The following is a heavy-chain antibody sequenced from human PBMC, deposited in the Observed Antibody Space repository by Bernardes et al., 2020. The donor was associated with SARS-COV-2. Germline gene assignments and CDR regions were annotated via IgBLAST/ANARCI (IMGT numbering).Heavy chain of an antibody. CDR2: IFSNDEK. V-gene: IGHV2-26*01. J-gene: IGHJ4*02. D-gene: IGHD3-10*01. CDR3: ARIHRGSGSYYTLDY. CDR1: GFSLSNARMG. Sequence: SGPTLVKPTETLTLTCTVSGFSLSNARMGVSWIRQPPGKALEWLAHIFSNDEKSYSTSLKSRLTISKDTSKSQVVLTMTNMDPVDTATYYCARIHRGSGSYYTLDYWGQGTLVTVSS.